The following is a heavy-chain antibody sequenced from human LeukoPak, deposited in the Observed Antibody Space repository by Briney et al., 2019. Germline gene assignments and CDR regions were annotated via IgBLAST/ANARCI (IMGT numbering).Heavy chain of an antibody. CDR1: GYTFTSYG. Sequence: ASVKVSCKASGYTFTSYGISWVRQAPGQGLEWMGWMNPNSGNTGYAQKFQGRVTITRNTSISTAYMELSSLRSEDTAVYYCARALYYDFWSGYYTYYYMDVWGKGTTVTVSS. V-gene: IGHV1-8*03. D-gene: IGHD3-3*01. CDR2: MNPNSGNT. CDR3: ARALYYDFWSGYYTYYYMDV. J-gene: IGHJ6*03.